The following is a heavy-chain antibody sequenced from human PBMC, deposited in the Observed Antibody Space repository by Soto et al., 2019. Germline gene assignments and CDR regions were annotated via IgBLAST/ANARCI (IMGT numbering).Heavy chain of an antibody. J-gene: IGHJ4*02. Sequence: SVKVSCKASGGTFSSYAISWVRQAPGQGLEWMGGIIPIFGTANYAQKFQGRVTITADESTSTAYMELSSLRSEDTAVYYCARGGSHWDYFDYWGQGTLVTVSS. V-gene: IGHV1-69*13. CDR3: ARGGSHWDYFDY. D-gene: IGHD5-12*01. CDR1: GGTFSSYA. CDR2: IIPIFGTA.